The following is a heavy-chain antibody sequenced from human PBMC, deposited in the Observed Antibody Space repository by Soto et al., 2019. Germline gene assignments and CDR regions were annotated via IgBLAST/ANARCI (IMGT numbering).Heavy chain of an antibody. Sequence: QVQLQQWGAGLLKPSETLSLTCAVYGGSFSGYYWSWIRQPPGKGLEWIGEINHSGSTNYNPSLKSRVTISVDTSKNQFSLKLSSVTAADTAVYYCARVKRVTMVRGVSYYYYGMDVWGQGTTVTVSS. V-gene: IGHV4-34*01. J-gene: IGHJ6*02. CDR2: INHSGST. D-gene: IGHD3-10*01. CDR3: ARVKRVTMVRGVSYYYYGMDV. CDR1: GGSFSGYY.